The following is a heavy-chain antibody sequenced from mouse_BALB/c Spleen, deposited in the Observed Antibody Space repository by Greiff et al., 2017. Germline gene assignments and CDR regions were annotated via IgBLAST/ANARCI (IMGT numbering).Heavy chain of an antibody. V-gene: IGHV14-4*02. CDR2: IDPENGDT. J-gene: IGHJ2*01. D-gene: IGHD2-1*01. CDR3: LYSYFDY. CDR1: GFNIKDYY. Sequence: VQLQHSGAELVRSGASVKLSCTASGFNIKDYYMHWVKQRPEQGLEWIGWIDPENGDTEYAPKFQGKATMTADTSSNTAYLQLSSLTSEDTAVYYCLYSYFDYWGQGTTLTVSS.